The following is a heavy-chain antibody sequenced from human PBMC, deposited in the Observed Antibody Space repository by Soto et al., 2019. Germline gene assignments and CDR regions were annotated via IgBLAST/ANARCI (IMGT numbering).Heavy chain of an antibody. Sequence: QITLKESGPPLVKPTQTLTLTCTFSGFSLSTSGVGVGWIRQPPGKALEWLALIYWDDDKRYSPSLKSRLTITKDPSKNQVVLTMTNMDPVDTATYYCAHSTEHQRWLQFGDYWGQGTLVTVSS. CDR1: GFSLSTSGVG. CDR3: AHSTEHQRWLQFGDY. V-gene: IGHV2-5*02. D-gene: IGHD5-12*01. CDR2: IYWDDDK. J-gene: IGHJ4*02.